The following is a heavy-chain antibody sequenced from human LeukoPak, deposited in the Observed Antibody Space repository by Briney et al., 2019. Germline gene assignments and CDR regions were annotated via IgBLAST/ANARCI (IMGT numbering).Heavy chain of an antibody. J-gene: IGHJ3*02. D-gene: IGHD3-22*01. V-gene: IGHV4-39*07. CDR3: ARGPYSYDSSGAFDI. CDR1: GGSISSSSYY. Sequence: SETLSLTCTVSGGSISSSSYYWGWIRQTPGKGLEWIGTIYYSGSTYYNPSLKSRVTISVDTSKNQFSLKLSSVTAADTAVYFCARGPYSYDSSGAFDIWGQGTMVTVSS. CDR2: IYYSGST.